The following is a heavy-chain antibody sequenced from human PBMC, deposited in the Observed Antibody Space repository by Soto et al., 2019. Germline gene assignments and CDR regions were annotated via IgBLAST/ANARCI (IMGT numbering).Heavy chain of an antibody. CDR2: FDPEDGET. CDR1: GYTLTELS. D-gene: IGHD2-15*01. CDR3: ATVSSLYCSGGSCYHYYYYYYGMDV. Sequence: GASVKVSCKVSGYTLTELSMHWVRQAPGKGLEWMGGFDPEDGETIYAQKFQGRVTMTEDTSTDTAYMELSSLRSEDTAVYYCATVSSLYCSGGSCYHYYYYYYGMDVWGQGTTVTAPS. V-gene: IGHV1-24*01. J-gene: IGHJ6*02.